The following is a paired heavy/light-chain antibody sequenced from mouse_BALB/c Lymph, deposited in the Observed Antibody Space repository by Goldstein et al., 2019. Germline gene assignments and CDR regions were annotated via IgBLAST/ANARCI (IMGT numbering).Heavy chain of an antibody. CDR1: GFNIKDTY. CDR2: IDPANGNT. J-gene: IGHJ4*01. CDR3: FIYYDYGYAMDY. V-gene: IGHV14-3*02. Sequence: EVQLQQSGAELVKPGASVKLSCTASGFNIKDTYMHWVKQRPEQGLEWIGRIDPANGNTKYDPKFQGKATITADTSSNTAYLQLSSLTSEDTAVYYCFIYYDYGYAMDYWGQGTSVTVSS. D-gene: IGHD2-4*01.
Light chain of an antibody. CDR1: SSVNY. CDR2: YTS. CDR3: QQFTSSPYT. V-gene: IGKV4-50*01. J-gene: IGKJ2*01. Sequence: ENVLTQSPAIMSASLGEKVTMSCRASSSVNYMYWYQQKSDASPKLWIYYTSNLAPGVPARFSGSGSGNSYSLTISSMEGEDAATYYCQQFTSSPYTFGGGTKLEIK.